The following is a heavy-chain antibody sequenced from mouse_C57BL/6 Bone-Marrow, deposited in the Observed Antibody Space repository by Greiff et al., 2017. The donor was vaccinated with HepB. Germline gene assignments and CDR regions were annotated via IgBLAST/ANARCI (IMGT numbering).Heavy chain of an antibody. D-gene: IGHD1-1*01. CDR3: ATNYDGSSPAWFAY. CDR2: IDPSDSYT. CDR1: GYTFTSYW. Sequence: VQLQQPGAELVMPGASVKLSCKASGYTFTSYWMHWVKQRPGQGLEWIGEIDPSDSYTNYNQKFKGKSTLTVDKSSSTAYMQLSSLTSEDSAVYYCATNYDGSSPAWFAYWGQGTLVTVSA. J-gene: IGHJ3*01. V-gene: IGHV1-69*01.